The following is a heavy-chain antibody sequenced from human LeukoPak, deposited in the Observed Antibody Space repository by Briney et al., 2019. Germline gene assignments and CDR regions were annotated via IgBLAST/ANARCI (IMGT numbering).Heavy chain of an antibody. D-gene: IGHD1-26*01. Sequence: GASVKVSCKASGYTFTSYHLHWERQAPGQGLEWMGIINPSGGSPNYAQKFQGRVTMARDMSTSTVNMELSSLRSEDTAVYYCARGEGSYYHYYMDVWGKGTTVTVSS. V-gene: IGHV1-46*01. CDR2: INPSGGSP. CDR1: GYTFTSYH. CDR3: ARGEGSYYHYYMDV. J-gene: IGHJ6*03.